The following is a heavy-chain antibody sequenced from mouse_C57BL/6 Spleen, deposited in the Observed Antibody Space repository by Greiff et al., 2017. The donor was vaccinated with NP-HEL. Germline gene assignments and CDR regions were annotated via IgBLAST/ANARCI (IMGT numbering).Heavy chain of an antibody. CDR2: IYPGDGDT. CDR3: AVIYYDYDVGY. CDR1: GYAFSSSW. V-gene: IGHV1-82*01. Sequence: VQLQQSGPELVKPGASVKISCKASGYAFSSSWMNWVKQRPGKGLEWIGRIYPGDGDTNYNGKFKDKATLTADKSSSTAYMQLSSLTSEDSAVYFCAVIYYDYDVGYWGQGTTLTVSS. D-gene: IGHD2-4*01. J-gene: IGHJ2*01.